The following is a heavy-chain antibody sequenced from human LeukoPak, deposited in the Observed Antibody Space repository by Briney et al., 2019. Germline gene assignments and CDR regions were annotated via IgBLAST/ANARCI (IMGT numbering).Heavy chain of an antibody. CDR2: IYTGDST. D-gene: IGHD6-25*01. Sequence: PGGSLRLSCAASGFTVSSHYISWVRQAPGKGLEWVSIIYTGDSTCYADSMEGRFTFSRDISKNTLFLQMNSLRAEDTAVYYCARDSKVSATGDWGQGTLVTVSS. CDR1: GFTVSSHY. J-gene: IGHJ4*02. CDR3: ARDSKVSATGD. V-gene: IGHV3-53*01.